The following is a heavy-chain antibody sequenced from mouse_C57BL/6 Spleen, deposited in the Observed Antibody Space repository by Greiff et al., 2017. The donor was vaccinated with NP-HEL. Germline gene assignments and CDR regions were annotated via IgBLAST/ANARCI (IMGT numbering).Heavy chain of an antibody. CDR3: ARGPFYYGYDGAFDY. D-gene: IGHD2-2*01. Sequence: QVQLQQPGAELVKPGASVKMSCKASGYTFTSYWITWVKQRPGQGLEWIGDIYPGSGSTNYNEKFKSKATLTVDTSSSTAYMQLSSLTSEDSAVYYCARGPFYYGYDGAFDYWGQGTTLTVSS. CDR2: IYPGSGST. V-gene: IGHV1-55*01. J-gene: IGHJ2*01. CDR1: GYTFTSYW.